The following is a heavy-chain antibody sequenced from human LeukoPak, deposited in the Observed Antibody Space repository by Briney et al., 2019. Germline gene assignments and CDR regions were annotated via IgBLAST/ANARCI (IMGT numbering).Heavy chain of an antibody. J-gene: IGHJ5*02. V-gene: IGHV4-4*02. D-gene: IGHD2-2*01. Sequence: PSGTLSLTCAVSGGSISSSNWWSLVRQPPGKGLEWIGEIYHSGSTNYNPSLKSRVTISVDKSKNQFSLKLSSVTAADTAVYYCARGGNIVVVPAASFWFDPWGQGTLVTVSS. CDR1: GGSISSSNW. CDR2: IYHSGST. CDR3: ARGGNIVVVPAASFWFDP.